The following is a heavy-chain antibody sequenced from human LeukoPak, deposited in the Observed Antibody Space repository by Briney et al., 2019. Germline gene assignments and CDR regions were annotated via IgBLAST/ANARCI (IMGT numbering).Heavy chain of an antibody. D-gene: IGHD4-17*01. CDR3: ARHEKSLLRGAFDI. Sequence: SQTLSLTCTVSGGSISSGSYYWSWIRQPAGKGLEWIGRIYTSGSTNYNPSLKSRVTISVDTSKNQFALKLSSVTAADTAVYYCARHEKSLLRGAFDIWGQGTMVTVSS. V-gene: IGHV4-61*02. CDR2: IYTSGST. CDR1: GGSISSGSYY. J-gene: IGHJ3*02.